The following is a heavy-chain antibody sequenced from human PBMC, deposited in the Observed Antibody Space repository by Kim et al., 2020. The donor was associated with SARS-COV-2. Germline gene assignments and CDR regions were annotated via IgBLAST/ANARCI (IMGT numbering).Heavy chain of an antibody. J-gene: IGHJ4*02. CDR3: AREPSGRLWLGEW. Sequence: GGSLRLSCAASGFTFSTYGMHWVRQAPGKGLEWVAGIWYDGSNKYYADSVKGRFTISRDNSKNTLYLQMNSLRAEDTAVYYCAREPSGRLWLGEWWCQGTMVIVSS. CDR2: IWYDGSNK. D-gene: IGHD3-10*01. V-gene: IGHV3-33*01. CDR1: GFTFSTYG.